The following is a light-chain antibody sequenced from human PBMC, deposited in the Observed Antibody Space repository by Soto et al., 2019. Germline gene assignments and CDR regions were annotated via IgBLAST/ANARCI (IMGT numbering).Light chain of an antibody. Sequence: QSALTQPASVSGSPGQSITISCTGTSSDVGGYNYVSWYQQHQGKAPKLMIYEVTNRPSGVSNRVSGSKSGNTASLTISGLQAEDEADYYCNSYTSGTTYVVFGGGTQLTV. CDR1: SSDVGGYNY. CDR3: NSYTSGTTYVV. J-gene: IGLJ2*01. V-gene: IGLV2-14*01. CDR2: EVT.